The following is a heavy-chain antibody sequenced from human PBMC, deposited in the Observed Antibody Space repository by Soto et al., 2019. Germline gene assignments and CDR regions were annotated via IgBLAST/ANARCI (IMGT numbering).Heavy chain of an antibody. CDR2: IYYSGST. D-gene: IGHD3-22*01. V-gene: IGHV4-39*01. CDR1: GGSISSSSYY. Sequence: QLQLQESGPGLVKPSETLSLTCTVSGGSISSSSYYWGWIRQPPGKGLEWIGSIYYSGSTYYNPSLKSRVTISVDTSKNQFSLKLSSVTAADTAVYYCARHPYDSSGYYGDYYYYGMDVWGQGTTVTVSS. J-gene: IGHJ6*02. CDR3: ARHPYDSSGYYGDYYYYGMDV.